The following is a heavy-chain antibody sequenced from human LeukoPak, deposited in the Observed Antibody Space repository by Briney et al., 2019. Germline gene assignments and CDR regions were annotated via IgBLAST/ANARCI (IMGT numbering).Heavy chain of an antibody. CDR2: ISAYNGNT. D-gene: IGHD6-19*01. CDR3: ARDSSGWYPLDY. Sequence: GASXKVSCKASGYTFTSYGISWVRQAPGQGLEWMGWISAYNGNTNYAQELQGKVTMTTDTSTSTAYMELRSLRSDDTAVYYCARDSSGWYPLDYWGQGTLVTVSS. V-gene: IGHV1-18*01. J-gene: IGHJ4*02. CDR1: GYTFTSYG.